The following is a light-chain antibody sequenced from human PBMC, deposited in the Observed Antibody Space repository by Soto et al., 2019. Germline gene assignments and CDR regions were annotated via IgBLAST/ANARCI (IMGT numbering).Light chain of an antibody. Sequence: EIVMTQSPATLSVSPGASATLSCRASQSVSTNLAWYQQKPGQVPRVLIYGASTRATEIPARFSGSGSGTEFTLTISSLQSEDFAVYYCQQYNDWPPTFGQGTKVDIK. CDR1: QSVSTN. CDR3: QQYNDWPPT. CDR2: GAS. V-gene: IGKV3-15*01. J-gene: IGKJ1*01.